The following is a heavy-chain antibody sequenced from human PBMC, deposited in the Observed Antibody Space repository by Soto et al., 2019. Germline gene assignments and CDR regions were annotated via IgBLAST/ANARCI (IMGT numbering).Heavy chain of an antibody. CDR2: IYYSGST. CDR3: ARDLLSFYGMDV. V-gene: IGHV4-31*03. CDR1: GGSISRGGYY. Sequence: SETLSLTCTVSGGSISRGGYYWSWIRQHPAKGLEWIGYIYYSGSTYYNPSLKSRVTISVDTSKNQFSLKLSSVTAADTALYYCARDLLSFYGMDVWGQGTTVTVSS. D-gene: IGHD1-26*01. J-gene: IGHJ6*02.